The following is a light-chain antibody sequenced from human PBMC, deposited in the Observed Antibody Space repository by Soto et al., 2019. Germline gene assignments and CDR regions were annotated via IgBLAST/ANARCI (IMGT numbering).Light chain of an antibody. CDR2: WAS. CDR1: RTVLYSPNSKNY. Sequence: DLVMTQSPDSLAVSLGERATINCKSSRTVLYSPNSKNYLAWYQQKPGQPPKLLISWASTRESGVPDRFSGSGSGTDFTLTISSLQAGDAAVYYCQQYLGTPVTFGQGHDWRLN. CDR3: QQYLGTPVT. J-gene: IGKJ5*01. V-gene: IGKV4-1*01.